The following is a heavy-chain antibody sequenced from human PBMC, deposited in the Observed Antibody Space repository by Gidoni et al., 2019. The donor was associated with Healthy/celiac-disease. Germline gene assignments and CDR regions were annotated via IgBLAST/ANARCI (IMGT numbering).Heavy chain of an antibody. CDR1: GFTFSSYG. Sequence: QVQLVESGGGVVQPGRSLRLSCAASGFTFSSYGMHWVRQAPGKGLEWVAVISYDGSNKYYADSVKGRFTISRDNSKNTLYLQMNSLRAEDTAVYYCAKDLSDSSSDYWGQGTLVTVSS. CDR2: ISYDGSNK. D-gene: IGHD6-6*01. CDR3: AKDLSDSSSDY. V-gene: IGHV3-30*18. J-gene: IGHJ4*02.